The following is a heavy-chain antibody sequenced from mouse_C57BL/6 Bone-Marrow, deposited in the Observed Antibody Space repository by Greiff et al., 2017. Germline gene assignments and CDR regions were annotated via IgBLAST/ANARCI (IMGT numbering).Heavy chain of an antibody. CDR2: IDPSDSYT. CDR3: ARWGRWLLDY. CDR1: GYTFTSYW. V-gene: IGHV1-50*01. J-gene: IGHJ2*01. Sequence: QVQLQQPGAELVKPGASVTLSCKASGYTFTSYWMQWVKQRPGQGLEWIGEIDPSDSYTNYNQKFKGKATLTVDTSSSTAYMQLSSLTSEDSAVYYCARWGRWLLDYWGQGTTLTVSS. D-gene: IGHD2-3*01.